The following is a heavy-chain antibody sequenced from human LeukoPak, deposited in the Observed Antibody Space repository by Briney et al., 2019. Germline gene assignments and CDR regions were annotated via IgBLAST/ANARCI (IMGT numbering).Heavy chain of an antibody. CDR2: ISSSSSTI. CDR1: GFTFSSYS. V-gene: IGHV3-48*01. J-gene: IGHJ4*02. CDR3: ARDSWPDGLVAGAASY. D-gene: IGHD6-13*01. Sequence: PGGSLRLSCAASGFTFSSYSMNWVRQAPGKGLEWVSYISSSSSTIYYADSVKGRFTISRDNAKNSLYLQMNSLRVEDTAMYYCARDSWPDGLVAGAASYWGLGTLVSVSS.